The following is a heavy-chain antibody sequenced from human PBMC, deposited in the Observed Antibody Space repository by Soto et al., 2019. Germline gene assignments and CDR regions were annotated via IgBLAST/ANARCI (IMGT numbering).Heavy chain of an antibody. V-gene: IGHV3-30-3*01. J-gene: IGHJ4*02. CDR1: GFTFSSYA. Sequence: GSLRLSCAASGFTFSSYAMHWVRQAPGKGLEWVAVISYDGSNKYYADSVKGRFTISRDNSKNTLYLQMNSLRAEDTAVYYCARDGSSGWYVGYYFDYWGQGTLVTVSS. CDR3: ARDGSSGWYVGYYFDY. D-gene: IGHD6-19*01. CDR2: ISYDGSNK.